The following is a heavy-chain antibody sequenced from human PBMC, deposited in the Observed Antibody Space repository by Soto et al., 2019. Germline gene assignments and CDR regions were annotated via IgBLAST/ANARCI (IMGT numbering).Heavy chain of an antibody. Sequence: EVQLVESGGGLVQPGGSLRLSCAASGFTFSSHFMSWVRQAPGRGLEWVANIKQDGSEKYYVASVKGRFTVSRDNAKSSLYLQMNSLRAEDTAVYYCARRYKTSYNWNFVDYWGQGTLVTVSS. V-gene: IGHV3-7*05. CDR3: ARRYKTSYNWNFVDY. CDR1: GFTFSSHF. D-gene: IGHD1-1*01. CDR2: IKQDGSEK. J-gene: IGHJ4*02.